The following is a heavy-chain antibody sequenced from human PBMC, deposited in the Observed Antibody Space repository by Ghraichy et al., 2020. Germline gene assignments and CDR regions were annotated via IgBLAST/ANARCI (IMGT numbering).Heavy chain of an antibody. Sequence: GGSLRLSCAASGFTFSSYGMHWVRQAPGKGLEWVAFIRYDGSNKYYADSVKGRFTISRDNSKNTLYLQMNSLRAEDTAVYYCAKFPPQYSSGWYGYWGQGTLVTVSS. J-gene: IGHJ4*02. V-gene: IGHV3-30*02. CDR1: GFTFSSYG. CDR3: AKFPPQYSSGWYGY. D-gene: IGHD6-19*01. CDR2: IRYDGSNK.